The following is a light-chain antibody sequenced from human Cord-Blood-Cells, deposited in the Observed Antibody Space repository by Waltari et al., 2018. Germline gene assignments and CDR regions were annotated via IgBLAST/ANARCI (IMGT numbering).Light chain of an antibody. CDR2: DVS. V-gene: IGLV2-14*01. CDR1: SSDVGGYNY. Sequence: QSALTQPASVSGSPGLSITISCTGTSSDVGGYNYVSWYQQHPGKAPKLMIYDVSKRPSGVSNRFSGSKSGNTASLTISGLQAEDEADYYCSSHTSSSTWVFGGGTKLTVL. J-gene: IGLJ3*02. CDR3: SSHTSSSTWV.